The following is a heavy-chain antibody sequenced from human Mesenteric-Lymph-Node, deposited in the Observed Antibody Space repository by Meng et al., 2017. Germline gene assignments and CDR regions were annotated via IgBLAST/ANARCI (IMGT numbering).Heavy chain of an antibody. Sequence: QVQLQESGSGLVRPSQTLSLPCAVSGDSITSGDYSWTWIRQPPGKGLEWVGYIYYSGSTNYNPSLKSRVTISVDTSKNQFSLKLSSVTAADTAVYYCAREPYYGDEGIDYWGQGTLVTVSS. J-gene: IGHJ4*02. CDR2: IYYSGST. V-gene: IGHV4-61*08. D-gene: IGHD4-17*01. CDR3: AREPYYGDEGIDY. CDR1: GDSITSGDYS.